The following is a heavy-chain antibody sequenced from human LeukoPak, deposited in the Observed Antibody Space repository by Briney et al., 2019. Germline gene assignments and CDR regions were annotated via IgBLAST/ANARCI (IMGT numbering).Heavy chain of an antibody. Sequence: GGSVKVSCKASGGTFSSYAISWVRQAPGQGLEWMGGIIPIFGTANYAQKFQGRVTITADESTSTAYMELSSLRSEDTAVYYCAGGEVGATPYYFDYWGQGTLVTVSS. CDR2: IIPIFGTA. D-gene: IGHD1-26*01. CDR1: GGTFSSYA. CDR3: AGGEVGATPYYFDY. J-gene: IGHJ4*02. V-gene: IGHV1-69*13.